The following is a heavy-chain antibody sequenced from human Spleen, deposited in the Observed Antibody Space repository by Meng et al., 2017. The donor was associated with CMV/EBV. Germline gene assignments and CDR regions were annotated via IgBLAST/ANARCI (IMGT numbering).Heavy chain of an antibody. Sequence: QVQLQQWGAGLLKPSEHLSLICLVYGGSFSGYYWSWIRQPPGKGLEWIGEINHSGSTNYNPSLKSRVTISVDTSKNQFSLKLSSVTAADTAVYYCARGHSGYDYYFDYWGQGTLVTVSS. J-gene: IGHJ4*02. CDR2: INHSGST. CDR3: ARGHSGYDYYFDY. CDR1: GGSFSGYY. D-gene: IGHD5-12*01. V-gene: IGHV4-34*01.